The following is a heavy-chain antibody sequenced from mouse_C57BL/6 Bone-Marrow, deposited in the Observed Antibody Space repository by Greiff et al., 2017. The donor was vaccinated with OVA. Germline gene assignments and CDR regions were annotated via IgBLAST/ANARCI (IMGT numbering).Heavy chain of an antibody. V-gene: IGHV2-4*01. CDR2: IWSGGST. CDR3: AKNGRGFYAMDY. J-gene: IGHJ4*01. Sequence: QVQLKESGPGLVQPSQSLSITCTVSGFSLTSYGVHWVRQPPGKGLEWLGVIWSGGSTDYTAAFISRLSISKDNSKSQVFFKMNSLQADDTAIYYCAKNGRGFYAMDYWGQGTSVTVSS. CDR1: GFSLTSYG.